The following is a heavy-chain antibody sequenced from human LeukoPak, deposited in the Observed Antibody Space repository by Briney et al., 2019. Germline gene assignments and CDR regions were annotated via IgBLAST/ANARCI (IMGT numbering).Heavy chain of an antibody. J-gene: IGHJ4*02. CDR2: ISWNSGSI. CDR1: GFTFDDYA. V-gene: IGHV3-9*01. CDR3: ARAPNSGDH. Sequence: GGSLRLSCAASGFTFDDYAMHWVRQAPGKGLEWVSGISWNSGSIGYADSVKGRFTISRDNAKNSLYLQMNSLRAEDTAVYYCARAPNSGDHWGQGTLVTVSS. D-gene: IGHD7-27*01.